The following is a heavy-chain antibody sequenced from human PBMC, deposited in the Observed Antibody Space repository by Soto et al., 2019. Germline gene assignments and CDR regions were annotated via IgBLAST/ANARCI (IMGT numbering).Heavy chain of an antibody. CDR3: ATAEYYYDSSGFLFDY. J-gene: IGHJ4*02. V-gene: IGHV1-24*01. Sequence: ASVKVSCKVSGYTLTELSMHWVRQAPGKGLEWMGGFDPEDGETIYAQKFQGRVTMTEDTSTDTAYMELSSLRSEDTAVYYCATAEYYYDSSGFLFDYWGQGTQVTVSS. CDR1: GYTLTELS. D-gene: IGHD3-22*01. CDR2: FDPEDGET.